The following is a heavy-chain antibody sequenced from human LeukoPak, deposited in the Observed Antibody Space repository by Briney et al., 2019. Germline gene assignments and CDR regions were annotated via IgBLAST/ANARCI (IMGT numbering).Heavy chain of an antibody. Sequence: GSLRLSCTASAFTFGDYGVTWVRQAPGKGLEWIGEINHSGSTNYNPCLKSRVTISVDTSKNQFSLKLSSVTAADTAVYYCARGPWYYDSSGYYSDFDYWGQGTLVTVSS. D-gene: IGHD3-22*01. CDR3: ARGPWYYDSSGYYSDFDY. V-gene: IGHV4-34*01. CDR1: AFTFGDYG. CDR2: INHSGST. J-gene: IGHJ4*02.